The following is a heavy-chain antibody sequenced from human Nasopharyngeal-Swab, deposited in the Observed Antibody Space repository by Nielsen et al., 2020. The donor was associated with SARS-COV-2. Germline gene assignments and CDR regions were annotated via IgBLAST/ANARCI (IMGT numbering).Heavy chain of an antibody. CDR1: GFTFSNYW. Sequence: GASLKISCATSGFTFSNYWMTWVRPAPGKGLEWVANIKEDGSENIYVDSLKGGFTISRDNAKKSLYLQMNSLRAEDTDVYYCARGQLGVLSIHTHSPSPDYWGQGTLVTVSS. D-gene: IGHD3-16*02. V-gene: IGHV3-7*01. J-gene: IGHJ4*02. CDR2: IKEDGSEN. CDR3: ARGQLGVLSIHTHSPSPDY.